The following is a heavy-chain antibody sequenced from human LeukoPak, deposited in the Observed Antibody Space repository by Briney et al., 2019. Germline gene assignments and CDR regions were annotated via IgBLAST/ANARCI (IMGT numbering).Heavy chain of an antibody. CDR3: ARDSDLWFGGLYYYYMDV. V-gene: IGHV4-59*12. J-gene: IGHJ6*03. CDR1: GGSISSYY. Sequence: SETLSLTCTVSGGSISSYYWSWIRQPPGKGLEWIGYIYYSGITNYNPSLKSRLIISVDTSKNQFSLKLSSVTAADTAVYYCARDSDLWFGGLYYYYMDVWGKGTTVTISS. D-gene: IGHD3-10*01. CDR2: IYYSGIT.